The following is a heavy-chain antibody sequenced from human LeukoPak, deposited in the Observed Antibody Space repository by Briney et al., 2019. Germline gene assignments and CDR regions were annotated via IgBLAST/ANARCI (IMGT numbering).Heavy chain of an antibody. CDR2: IKQDGSKK. J-gene: IGHJ4*02. CDR1: GISFSNFW. V-gene: IGHV3-7*01. Sequence: PGGSLRLSCAASGISFSNFWMSWVRQAPEKGLEWVAHIKQDGSKKHYVDSVKGRFTISRDNVENALYLQMTSLRVDDSAIYYCAAVPPDMCDGDPCYPVFEYWGRGVLVTVSS. D-gene: IGHD2-21*01. CDR3: AAVPPDMCDGDPCYPVFEY.